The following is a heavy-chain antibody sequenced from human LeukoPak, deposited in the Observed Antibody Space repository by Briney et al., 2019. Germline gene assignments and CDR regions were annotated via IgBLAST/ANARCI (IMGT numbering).Heavy chain of an antibody. CDR3: ARGLRFLEWWAFDI. CDR2: IDYSGST. CDR1: GGSISSYY. D-gene: IGHD3-3*01. J-gene: IGHJ3*02. V-gene: IGHV4-59*01. Sequence: SETLSLTCSVSGGSISSYYWSWIRQPPGKGLEWIGYIDYSGSTNYNPSLKSRVTISVDTSKNQLSLKLSSVIAADTAVYYCARGLRFLEWWAFDIWGQGTMVAVSS.